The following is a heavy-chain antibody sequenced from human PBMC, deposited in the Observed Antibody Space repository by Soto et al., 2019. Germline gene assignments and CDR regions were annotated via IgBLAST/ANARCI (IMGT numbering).Heavy chain of an antibody. J-gene: IGHJ4*02. CDR3: ARAPRGYYDFWSGLDY. CDR2: IYYTGST. D-gene: IGHD3-3*01. CDR1: GGSTNNHY. Sequence: PSETLSLTCTVSGGSTNNHYWSWIRQPPGKGLEWIGYIYYTGSTNYNPSLKSRVTMSVDTSKNQFSLNLTSLTAADTAVYYCARAPRGYYDFWSGLDYWGQGTLVTVSS. V-gene: IGHV4-59*11.